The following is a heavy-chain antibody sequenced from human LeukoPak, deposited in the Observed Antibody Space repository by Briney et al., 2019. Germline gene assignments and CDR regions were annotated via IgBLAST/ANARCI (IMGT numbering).Heavy chain of an antibody. CDR3: ARGSEYTSSTNYYFDY. CDR2: IKQDGSEK. D-gene: IGHD6-6*01. Sequence: GGSLRLSCAASGFTFSSYWMSWVRQAPGKGLEWVANIKQDGSEKHYVDSVKGRFTISRDNAKKSLFLHMNSLRVEDTAVYYCARGSEYTSSTNYYFDYWGRGTLVTVSS. J-gene: IGHJ4*02. V-gene: IGHV3-7*01. CDR1: GFTFSSYW.